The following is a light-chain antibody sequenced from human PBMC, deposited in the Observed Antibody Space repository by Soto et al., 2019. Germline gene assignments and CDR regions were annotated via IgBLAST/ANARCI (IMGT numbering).Light chain of an antibody. CDR2: GAS. CDR1: QSVDSAF. Sequence: EIGLPQSPGSLSLSLGERATLSCRASQSVDSAFFAWYQQKPGQPPRLLMYGASRRATGIPDRFSGSGSGTDFTHTMSRLEPEDFAVYYCQQYASSLNFGEGTNVEI. CDR3: QQYASSLN. V-gene: IGKV3-20*01. J-gene: IGKJ1*01.